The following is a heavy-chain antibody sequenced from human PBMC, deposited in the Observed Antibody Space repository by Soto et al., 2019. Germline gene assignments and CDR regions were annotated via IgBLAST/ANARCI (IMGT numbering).Heavy chain of an antibody. D-gene: IGHD3-3*01. J-gene: IGHJ3*02. CDR2: IYTSGRT. Sequence: PSETLSLTCTVSGGSISSYYWSWIRQPAGKGLEWIGRIYTSGRTNYNPSLKSRVTISLDTSKNQFSLNLTSVTAADTAVYYCARESDFWDDAYMRTFDIWGQGTKVTVSS. V-gene: IGHV4-4*07. CDR3: ARESDFWDDAYMRTFDI. CDR1: GGSISSYY.